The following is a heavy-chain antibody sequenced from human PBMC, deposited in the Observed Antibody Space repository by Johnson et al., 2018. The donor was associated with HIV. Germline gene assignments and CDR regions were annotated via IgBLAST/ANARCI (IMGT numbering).Heavy chain of an antibody. J-gene: IGHJ3*02. CDR3: GRACREGYTCDAFDI. V-gene: IGHV3-30*04. CDR2: ISSDGSNK. Sequence: QVQLVESGGGVVQPGRSMRLSCAASGFTFSNYAMHWVRQAPGKGLEWVAVISSDGSNKYYADSVKGRFTISRDNSKNTQYLQMNSLRAEDTAVYYCGRACREGYTCDAFDIWGQGTMVTVSS. D-gene: IGHD5-24*01. CDR1: GFTFSNYA.